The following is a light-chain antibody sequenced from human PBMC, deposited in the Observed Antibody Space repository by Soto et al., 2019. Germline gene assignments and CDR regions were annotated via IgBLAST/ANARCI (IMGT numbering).Light chain of an antibody. V-gene: IGKV3-20*01. Sequence: ESVLTQSPGTLSLSPGERATLSCRASQSVRSSFLAWYQLKPGQAPRLLIYGASSRATGMPARFSGSGSGTDFTLTISRLEPEDFAVYYCQQYDSSTWTFGQGTKVEIK. CDR2: GAS. J-gene: IGKJ1*01. CDR3: QQYDSSTWT. CDR1: QSVRSSF.